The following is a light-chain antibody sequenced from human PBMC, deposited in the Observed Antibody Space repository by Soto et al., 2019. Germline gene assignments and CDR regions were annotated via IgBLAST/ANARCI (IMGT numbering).Light chain of an antibody. CDR1: SSDIGSNP. CDR2: RDN. V-gene: IGLV1-44*01. Sequence: QSVLTQPPSASGTPGQRVAISCSGGSSDIGSNPVNWYLHLPGAAPKLLIYRDNQRPSGVPDRFSGSKSGTSVSLTISGLQSEDEADYFCSAWDDNIYGPVFGGGTKLTVL. CDR3: SAWDDNIYGPV. J-gene: IGLJ2*01.